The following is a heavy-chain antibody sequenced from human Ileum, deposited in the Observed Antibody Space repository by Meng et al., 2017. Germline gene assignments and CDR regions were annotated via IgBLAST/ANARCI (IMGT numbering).Heavy chain of an antibody. J-gene: IGHJ4*02. CDR1: GYTFTNYA. Sequence: ASVKVSCKASGYTFTNYAMHWVRQAPGQGLEWMGWINGGNGNTKYSQKFRGRVTISRDTSANTAYMELSSLRSEDTAVYYCARGAGDCPFDYWGQGTLVTVSS. V-gene: IGHV1-3*01. D-gene: IGHD2-21*02. CDR2: INGGNGNT. CDR3: ARGAGDCPFDY.